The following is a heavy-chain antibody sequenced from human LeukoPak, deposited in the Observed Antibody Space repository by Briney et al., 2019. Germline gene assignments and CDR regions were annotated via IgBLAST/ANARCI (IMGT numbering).Heavy chain of an antibody. Sequence: SETLSLTCAVYGGSFSGYYWSWIRQPPGKGLEWIGEINHSGSTNYNPSLKSRVTISVDTSKNQFSLKLSSVTAADTAVFYCARGLSECSGGSCYAFDIWGQGTMVTVSS. J-gene: IGHJ3*02. V-gene: IGHV4-34*01. CDR2: INHSGST. CDR3: ARGLSECSGGSCYAFDI. D-gene: IGHD2-15*01. CDR1: GGSFSGYY.